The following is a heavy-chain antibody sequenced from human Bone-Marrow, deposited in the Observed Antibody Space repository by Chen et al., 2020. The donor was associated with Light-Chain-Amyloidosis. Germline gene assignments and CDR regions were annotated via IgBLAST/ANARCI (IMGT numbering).Heavy chain of an antibody. CDR2: FDPEDEEM. Sequence: QVQLVQSGAEVKRPGASVKVSCKVSGDSLPDLAIHWVRQAPGKGLEWVGGFDPEDEEMMYGQKFPGRVRMIEDTSTETAYMELTSLTSEDTAIYYCATDVDVGDYYETGFNYWGQGTLVTVSS. J-gene: IGHJ4*02. CDR3: ATDVDVGDYYETGFNY. CDR1: GDSLPDLA. D-gene: IGHD3-22*01. V-gene: IGHV1-24*01.